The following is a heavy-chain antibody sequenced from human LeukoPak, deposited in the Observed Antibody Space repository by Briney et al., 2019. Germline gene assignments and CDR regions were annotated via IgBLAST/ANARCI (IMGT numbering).Heavy chain of an antibody. J-gene: IGHJ3*02. CDR3: AIVEWELRAFDI. D-gene: IGHD1-26*01. Sequence: GGSLRLSCAASGFTFSDYRMNWVRQAPGKGLEWISYISNDLSTIHYAASVKGRFTISRDNAKNSMWLQMNSLRAEDTAAYYCAIVEWELRAFDIWGRGTMITVSS. CDR1: GFTFSDYR. CDR2: ISNDLSTI. V-gene: IGHV3-48*04.